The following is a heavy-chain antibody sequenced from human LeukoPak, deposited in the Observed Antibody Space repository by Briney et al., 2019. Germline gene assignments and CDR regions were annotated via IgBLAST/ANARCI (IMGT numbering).Heavy chain of an antibody. CDR2: IYHSGST. D-gene: IGHD4-23*01. CDR1: GYSINSDYY. Sequence: SETLSLTCTVSGYSINSDYYWGWIRQPPGKGLEWIGNIYHSGSTYYNPSLRSRVTISIDTSKNQFSLKLSSVTAADTAVYYCAKLQDDYTDYWGQGTLVTVSS. J-gene: IGHJ4*02. V-gene: IGHV4-38-2*02. CDR3: AKLQDDYTDY.